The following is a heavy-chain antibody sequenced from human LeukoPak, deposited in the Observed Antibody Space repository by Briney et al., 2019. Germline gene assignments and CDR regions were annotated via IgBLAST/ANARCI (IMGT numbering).Heavy chain of an antibody. Sequence: GESLKISCKGSGYSFTSYWIGWVRQMPGKGLEWMGIIYPGDSDTRYSPSFQGQVTISADKSISTAYLQWSSLKASDTAMYYCARHGQYYDFWSGCYWFDPWGQGTLVTVSS. D-gene: IGHD3-3*01. J-gene: IGHJ5*02. V-gene: IGHV5-51*01. CDR2: IYPGDSDT. CDR3: ARHGQYYDFWSGCYWFDP. CDR1: GYSFTSYW.